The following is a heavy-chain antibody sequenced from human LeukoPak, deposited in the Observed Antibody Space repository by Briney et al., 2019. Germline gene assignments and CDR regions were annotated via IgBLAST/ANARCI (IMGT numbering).Heavy chain of an antibody. D-gene: IGHD3-10*01. CDR3: ARWGRITEGPQYSYYDYGMDV. V-gene: IGHV1-69*13. CDR2: IIPIFGTA. Sequence: ASVKVSCKASGGTFSSYAISWVRQAPGQGLEWMGGIIPIFGTANYAQKFQGRVTITADESTSTAYMELSSLRSEDTAVYYCARWGRITEGPQYSYYDYGMDVWGQGTTVTVSS. CDR1: GGTFSSYA. J-gene: IGHJ6*02.